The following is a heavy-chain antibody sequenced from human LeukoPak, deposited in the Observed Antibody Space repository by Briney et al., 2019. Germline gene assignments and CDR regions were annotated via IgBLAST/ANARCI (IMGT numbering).Heavy chain of an antibody. J-gene: IGHJ4*02. CDR2: ISGSGETR. V-gene: IGHV3-48*03. D-gene: IGHD3-10*01. CDR1: GFTFSYYE. CDR3: ARDLHTNGSIALDS. Sequence: PGGSLRLSCAASGFTFSYYEMNWVRQAPGKGLEWISYISGSGETRSYADSVRGRFTISRDNANYSLNLQMNSLRAEDTAVYYCARDLHTNGSIALDSWGQGILVIVSS.